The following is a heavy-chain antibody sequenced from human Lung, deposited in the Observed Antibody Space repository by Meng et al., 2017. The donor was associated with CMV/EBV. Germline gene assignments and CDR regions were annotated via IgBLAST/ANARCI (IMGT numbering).Heavy chain of an antibody. CDR3: AKSSDNGWSS. J-gene: IGHJ4*01. V-gene: IGHV1-2*06. Sequence: VQLVPSGAEVKRPGASVKISCQASGYSFSGSYLNWARQAPGHGLEWLGRVNPISDDTHLAQKFEGRITVTRGATINTAFMELTRLRPDDTAVYYCAKSSDNGWSSWGPGTLVTVSS. CDR1: GYSFSGSY. CDR2: VNPISDDT. D-gene: IGHD6-19*01.